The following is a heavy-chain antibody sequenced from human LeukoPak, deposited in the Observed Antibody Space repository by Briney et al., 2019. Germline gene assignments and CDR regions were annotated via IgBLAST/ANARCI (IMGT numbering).Heavy chain of an antibody. CDR2: IKQDGSEK. Sequence: GGSLRLSCAASGFTFSSYGMHWVRQAPGKGLEWVANIKQDGSEKYYVDSVKGRFTISRDNAKNSLYLQMNSLRAEDTAVYYCARARARQQPFNWGQGTLVTVSS. J-gene: IGHJ4*02. V-gene: IGHV3-7*01. CDR1: GFTFSSYG. CDR3: ARARARQQPFN. D-gene: IGHD6-13*01.